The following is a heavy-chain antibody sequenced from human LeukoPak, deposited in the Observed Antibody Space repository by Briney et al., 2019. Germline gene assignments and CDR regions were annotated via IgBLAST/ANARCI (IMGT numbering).Heavy chain of an antibody. Sequence: SETLSLNCTVSGVSISSSDYYWGWLRQPPGRGLEWIGTIDYSGNTSYNPSLKSRVTISADTSKNQFSLKLSSVTAADTAVYYCARHHRSGYYEVDYWGQGTLVTVSS. D-gene: IGHD6-25*01. CDR2: IDYSGNT. CDR1: GVSISSSDYY. CDR3: ARHHRSGYYEVDY. V-gene: IGHV4-39*01. J-gene: IGHJ4*02.